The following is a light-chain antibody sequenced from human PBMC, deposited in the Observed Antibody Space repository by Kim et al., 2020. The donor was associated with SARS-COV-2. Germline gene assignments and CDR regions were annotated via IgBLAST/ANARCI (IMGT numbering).Light chain of an antibody. Sequence: SASVGDRVTITCRASQSISSWLAWYQQEPGKAPKLLIYDASSLESGVPSRFSGSGSGTEFTLTISSLQPDDFATYYCQQYNSYPYTFGQGTKLEI. J-gene: IGKJ2*01. V-gene: IGKV1-5*01. CDR1: QSISSW. CDR2: DAS. CDR3: QQYNSYPYT.